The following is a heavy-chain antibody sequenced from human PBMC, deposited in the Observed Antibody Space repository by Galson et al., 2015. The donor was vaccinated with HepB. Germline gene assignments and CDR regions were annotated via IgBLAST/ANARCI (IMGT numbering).Heavy chain of an antibody. CDR2: IYYSGST. CDR3: ARGGRVHGSYQGWFDP. V-gene: IGHV4-31*03. D-gene: IGHD1-26*01. CDR1: GGSISSGGYY. Sequence: TLSLTCTVSGGSISSGGYYWSWIRQHPGKGLEWIGYIYYSGSTYYNPSLKSRVTISVDTSKNQFSLKLSSVTAADTAVYYCARGGRVHGSYQGWFDPWGQGTLVTVSS. J-gene: IGHJ5*02.